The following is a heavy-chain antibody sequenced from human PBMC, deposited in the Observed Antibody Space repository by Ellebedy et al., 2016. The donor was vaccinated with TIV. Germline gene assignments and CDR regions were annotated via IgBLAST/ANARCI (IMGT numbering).Heavy chain of an antibody. CDR1: GGSISSYY. CDR3: ARDGLYGSGIHYYGMDV. J-gene: IGHJ6*02. CDR2: IYTSGST. V-gene: IGHV4-4*07. D-gene: IGHD3-10*01. Sequence: MPSETLSLTCTVSGGSISSYYWSWIRQPAGKGLEWIGRIYTSGSTNYNPSLKSRVTLSVDTSKNQFSLKLSSVTAADTAVYYCARDGLYGSGIHYYGMDVWGQGTTVTVSS.